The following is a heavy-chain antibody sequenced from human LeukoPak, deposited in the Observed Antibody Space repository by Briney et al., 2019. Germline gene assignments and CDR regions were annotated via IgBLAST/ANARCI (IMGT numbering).Heavy chain of an antibody. CDR2: IYHSGST. V-gene: IGHV4-4*02. D-gene: IGHD1-14*01. Sequence: SETLSLPCAVSGGSISSSNWWSWVRQPPGKGLEWIGEIYHSGSTNYNPSLKSRVTISVDKSKNQFSLKLSSVTAADTAVYYCARAPYRIICGDYYYGMDVWGQGTTVTVSS. CDR3: ARAPYRIICGDYYYGMDV. CDR1: GGSISSSNW. J-gene: IGHJ6*02.